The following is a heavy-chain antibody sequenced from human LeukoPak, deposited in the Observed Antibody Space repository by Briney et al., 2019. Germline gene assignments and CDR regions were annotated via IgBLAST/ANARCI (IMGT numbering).Heavy chain of an antibody. V-gene: IGHV3-66*02. D-gene: IGHD6-13*01. Sequence: GGSLRLSCAASGFTVSSNYMSWVRQAPGKGLEWVSVIYSGGSTYYADSVKGRFTISRDNSKNTLYLQMNSLRAEDTAVYYCATNVAAAGFLDYWGQGTLVTVSS. J-gene: IGHJ4*02. CDR1: GFTVSSNY. CDR2: IYSGGST. CDR3: ATNVAAAGFLDY.